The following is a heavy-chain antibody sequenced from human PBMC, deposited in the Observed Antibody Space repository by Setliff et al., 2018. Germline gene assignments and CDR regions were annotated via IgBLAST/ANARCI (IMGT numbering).Heavy chain of an antibody. CDR2: IHHSGST. V-gene: IGHV4-34*09. CDR1: GGSLSDYY. J-gene: IGHJ3*02. CDR3: ARCSGSYDAFDI. Sequence: SETLSLTCAVYGGSLSDYYWSWIRQPPGKGLEWIGEIHHSGSTNYNPSLKTLVTISVDTSKNQFSLKLSSVTAADTAVYYCARCSGSYDAFDIWGQGTMVTVSS. D-gene: IGHD1-26*01.